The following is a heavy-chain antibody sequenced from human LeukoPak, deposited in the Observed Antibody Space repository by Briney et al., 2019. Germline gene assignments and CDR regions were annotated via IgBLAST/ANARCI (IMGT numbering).Heavy chain of an antibody. CDR2: IRSKAYGGTT. CDR3: TNSGYCTNGVCHDY. V-gene: IGHV3-49*04. J-gene: IGHJ4*02. CDR1: GFTFGDYA. Sequence: GGSLRLSCTASGFTFGDYAMSWVRQAPGKGLEWVGFIRSKAYGGTTEYAASEKGRFTISRDDSKSIAYLQMNSLKTEDTAVYYCTNSGYCTNGVCHDYWGQGTLVTVSS. D-gene: IGHD2-8*01.